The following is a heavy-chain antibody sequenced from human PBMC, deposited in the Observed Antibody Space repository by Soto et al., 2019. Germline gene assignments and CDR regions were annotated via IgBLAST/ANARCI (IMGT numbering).Heavy chain of an antibody. CDR3: ARQVIAAGFQYNWFDP. CDR2: ISAYNGNT. V-gene: IGHV1-18*01. CDR1: GYTFTSYG. Sequence: ASVKVSCKASGYTFTSYGISWVRQAPGQGLEWMGWISAYNGNTNYAQKLQGRVTMTTDTSISTAYMELSRLRSDDTAVYYCARQVIAAGFQYNWFDPWGQGTLVTVSS. D-gene: IGHD2-15*01. J-gene: IGHJ5*02.